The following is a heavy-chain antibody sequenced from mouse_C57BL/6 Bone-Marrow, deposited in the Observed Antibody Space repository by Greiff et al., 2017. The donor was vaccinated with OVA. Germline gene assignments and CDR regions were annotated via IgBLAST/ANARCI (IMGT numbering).Heavy chain of an antibody. J-gene: IGHJ2*01. CDR1: GFSLTSYA. CDR3: ASHYYGSSYLYFDY. Sequence: VQLQESGPGLVAPSQSLSITCTVSGFSLTSYAISWVRQPPGKGLEWLGVIWTGGGTNYNSALKSRLSISKDNSKSQVFLKMNSLQTDDTARYYCASHYYGSSYLYFDYWGQGTTLTVSS. D-gene: IGHD1-1*01. CDR2: IWTGGGT. V-gene: IGHV2-9-1*01.